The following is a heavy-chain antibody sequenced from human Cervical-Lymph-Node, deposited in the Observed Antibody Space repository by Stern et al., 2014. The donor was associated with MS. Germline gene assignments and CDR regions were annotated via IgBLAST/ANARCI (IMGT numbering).Heavy chain of an antibody. CDR3: ATLSHPTTDFDY. Sequence: EVQLVESGAEVKKPGESLKISCKGSRNSFSNYWIGWVRQMPGKGLEYMGIIFPADSDTSYSPSFQGPVTISVDKSISPAYLQWSSLKASDTAMYYCATLSHPTTDFDYWGQGTLVTVSS. CDR2: IFPADSDT. V-gene: IGHV5-51*03. J-gene: IGHJ4*02. D-gene: IGHD4-17*01. CDR1: RNSFSNYW.